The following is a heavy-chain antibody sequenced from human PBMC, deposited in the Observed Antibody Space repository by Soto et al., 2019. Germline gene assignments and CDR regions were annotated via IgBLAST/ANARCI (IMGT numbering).Heavy chain of an antibody. CDR2: IGTAGDT. D-gene: IGHD2-8*02. V-gene: IGHV3-13*01. CDR3: AGGPSWWGLDV. CDR1: EFSFSSYD. J-gene: IGHJ6*04. Sequence: EVQLVESGGGLVQPGGSLRLSCAASEFSFSSYDMQWVRQAAGKGLEWVSAIGTAGDTHYSGSVKGRFTIARENAKDSSYLQINTLRVEDTAVYYCAGGPSWWGLDVCVEGSTVTMSS.